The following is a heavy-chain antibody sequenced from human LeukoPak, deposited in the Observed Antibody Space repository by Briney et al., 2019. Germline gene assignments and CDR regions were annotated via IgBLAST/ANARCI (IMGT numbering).Heavy chain of an antibody. Sequence: PGGSLRLSCAASGFTFSSYSMNWVRQAPGKGLEWVSSISSSSSYIYYADSVKGRFTTSRDNAKNSLYLQMNSLRAEDTAVYYCARDAPFWSGYRYYFDYWGQGTLVTVSS. D-gene: IGHD3-3*01. V-gene: IGHV3-21*01. CDR3: ARDAPFWSGYRYYFDY. J-gene: IGHJ4*02. CDR2: ISSSSSYI. CDR1: GFTFSSYS.